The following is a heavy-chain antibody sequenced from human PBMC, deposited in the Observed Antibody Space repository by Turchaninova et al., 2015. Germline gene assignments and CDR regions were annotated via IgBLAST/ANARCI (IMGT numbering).Heavy chain of an antibody. CDR1: GGSISSSSFY. CDR2: IYYSGGT. Sequence: QLQLQESGPGLVKPSETLSLTCTVSGGSISSSSFYWGWIRQPPGKGLAWLGSIYYSGGTYYSPSLKNRVXISXAXSKXQFSLXXRSXXXADTAVYXXARHPRYFSYXYYMXVWGKGXTVSVSS. J-gene: IGHJ6*03. CDR3: ARHPRYFSYXYYMXV. V-gene: IGHV4-39*01.